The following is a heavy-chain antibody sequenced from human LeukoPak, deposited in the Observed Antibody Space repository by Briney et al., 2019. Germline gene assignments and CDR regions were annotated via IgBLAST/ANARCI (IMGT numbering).Heavy chain of an antibody. Sequence: SGTLSLTCTVSGVSISGYHWSWIRQPPGKGLEWIAYIYYSGSTNYNPSLKSRLTISVDTSKNQFSLKLSSVTAADTAVYYCARVRVGKSKWYMDVWGKGTTVTVSS. V-gene: IGHV4-59*01. CDR1: GVSISGYH. CDR2: IYYSGST. CDR3: ARVRVGKSKWYMDV. J-gene: IGHJ6*03. D-gene: IGHD1-26*01.